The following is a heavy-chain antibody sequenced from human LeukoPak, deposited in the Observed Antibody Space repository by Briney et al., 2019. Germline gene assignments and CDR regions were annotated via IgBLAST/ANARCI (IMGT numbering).Heavy chain of an antibody. CDR2: IKQDGSEK. D-gene: IGHD3-22*01. V-gene: IGHV3-7*01. J-gene: IGHJ4*02. CDR3: ARRGYYDSSGYDY. CDR1: GFTFSSYW. Sequence: PGGSLRLSCAASGFTFSSYWMSWVRQAPGKGLEWVANIKQDGSEKYYVDSVKGRFTISRDNAKNSLYLQMNSLGVEDTAVYYCARRGYYDSSGYDYWGQGTLVTVSS.